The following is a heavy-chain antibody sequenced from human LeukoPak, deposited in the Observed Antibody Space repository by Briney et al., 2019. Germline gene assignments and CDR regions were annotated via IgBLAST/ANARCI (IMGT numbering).Heavy chain of an antibody. CDR2: ISAYNGNT. Sequence: GASVKVSCKASGYTFTSYGISWVRQAPGQGLEWMGWISAYNGNTNYAQKLQGRVTMTTDTSTSTAYMELRSLRSDDTAVYYCARDPGGLQLWTNYYYYYGMDVWGQGTTVTVSS. J-gene: IGHJ6*02. CDR3: ARDPGGLQLWTNYYYYYGMDV. D-gene: IGHD5-18*01. CDR1: GYTFTSYG. V-gene: IGHV1-18*01.